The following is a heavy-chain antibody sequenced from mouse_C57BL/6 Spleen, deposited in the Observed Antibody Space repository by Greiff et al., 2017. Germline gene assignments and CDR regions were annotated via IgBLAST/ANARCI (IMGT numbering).Heavy chain of an antibody. D-gene: IGHD4-1*01. CDR2: IDPENGDT. CDR1: GFNIKDDY. V-gene: IGHV14-4*01. CDR3: TFWDGGFDY. Sequence: VHVKQSGAELVRPGASVKLSCTASGFNIKDDYMHWVKQRPEQGLEWIGWIDPENGDTEYASKFQGKATITADTSSNTAYLQLSSLTSEDTAVYYCTFWDGGFDYWGQGTTLTVSS. J-gene: IGHJ2*01.